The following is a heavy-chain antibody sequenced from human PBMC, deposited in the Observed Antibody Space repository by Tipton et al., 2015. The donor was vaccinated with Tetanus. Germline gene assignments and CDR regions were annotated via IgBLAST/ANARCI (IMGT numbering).Heavy chain of an antibody. V-gene: IGHV4-59*01. Sequence: TLSLTCTVSGGSISSDYWSWIRQPPGRGLEWIGYIYYSGSTTYNPFFKSRVAISVDTSQSHFSLKLSSVTAADTAVYYCAISYYDFWSGYYTGIHYWGQGTLVTVSS. CDR3: AISYYDFWSGYYTGIHY. CDR1: GGSISSDY. CDR2: IYYSGST. D-gene: IGHD3-3*01. J-gene: IGHJ4*02.